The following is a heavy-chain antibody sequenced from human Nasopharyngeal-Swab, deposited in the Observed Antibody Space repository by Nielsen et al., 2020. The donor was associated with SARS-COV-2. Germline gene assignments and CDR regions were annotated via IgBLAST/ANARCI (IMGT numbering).Heavy chain of an antibody. J-gene: IGHJ4*02. D-gene: IGHD6-19*01. CDR2: IYYSGST. CDR3: ARARSAPRPQWLDY. V-gene: IGHV4-39*07. Sequence: WIRQPPGKGLEWIGSIYYSGSTYYNPSLKSRVTISVDTSKNQFSLKLSSVTAADTAAYYCARARSAPRPQWLDYWGQGTLVTVSS.